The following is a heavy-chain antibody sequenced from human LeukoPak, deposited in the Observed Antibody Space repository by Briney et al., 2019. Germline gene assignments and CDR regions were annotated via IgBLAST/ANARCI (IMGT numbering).Heavy chain of an antibody. D-gene: IGHD3-10*01. CDR1: GFTFNYAW. Sequence: KPGGSLRLSCAASGFTFNYAWMSWVRQAPGKGLEWVGRIKSKTDGGTTDYAVPVKGRFTISRDDSKTTLYLEMSSLKTEDTAVYYCTGGYYNSGRGYWGQGTLVTVSS. CDR2: IKSKTDGGTT. J-gene: IGHJ4*02. V-gene: IGHV3-15*01. CDR3: TGGYYNSGRGY.